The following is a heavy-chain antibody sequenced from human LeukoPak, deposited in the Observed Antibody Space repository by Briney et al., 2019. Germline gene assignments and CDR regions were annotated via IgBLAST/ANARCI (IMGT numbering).Heavy chain of an antibody. CDR2: IYYSGST. J-gene: IGHJ4*02. V-gene: IGHV4-39*02. D-gene: IGHD5-18*01. CDR3: AREHRERIQLWSFVY. CDR1: GGSISSSSYY. Sequence: SEILSLTCTVSGGSISSSSYYWGWIRQPPGKGLEWIGSIYYSGSTYYNPSLKSRVTISVDTSKNQFSLKLSSVTAADTAVYYCAREHRERIQLWSFVYWGQGTLVTVSS.